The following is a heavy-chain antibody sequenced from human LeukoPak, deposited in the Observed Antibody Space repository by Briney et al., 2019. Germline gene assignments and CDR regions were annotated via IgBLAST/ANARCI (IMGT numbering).Heavy chain of an antibody. D-gene: IGHD2-15*01. CDR2: ISSDGSTT. J-gene: IGHJ4*02. CDR1: GFTFSSYW. V-gene: IGHV3-74*01. CDR3: AISVVRPAPFDF. Sequence: GGSLRLSCVASGFTFSSYWMHCLRKAPGKGLFWVSRISSDGSTTTYADSVKGRFTISRDNAKNSLYLQMNSLRAEDTAVYYCAISVVRPAPFDFWGQGTLVTVSS.